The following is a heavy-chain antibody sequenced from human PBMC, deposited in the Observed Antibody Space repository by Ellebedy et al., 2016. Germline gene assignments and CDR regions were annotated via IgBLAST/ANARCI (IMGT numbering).Heavy chain of an antibody. Sequence: GGSLRLSXAASGFTFSSYAMHWVRQAPGKGLEWVAVISYDGSNKYYADSVKGRFTISRDNSKNTLYLQMNSLRAEDTAVYYCAKLEYSSGGFDPWGQGTLVTVSS. V-gene: IGHV3-30-3*02. CDR2: ISYDGSNK. CDR3: AKLEYSSGGFDP. CDR1: GFTFSSYA. J-gene: IGHJ5*02. D-gene: IGHD6-19*01.